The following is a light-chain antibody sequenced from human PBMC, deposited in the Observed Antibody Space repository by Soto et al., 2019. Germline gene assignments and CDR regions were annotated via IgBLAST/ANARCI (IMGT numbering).Light chain of an antibody. V-gene: IGKV1-9*01. CDR1: QDIAIY. CDR2: AAS. J-gene: IGKJ4*01. Sequence: IQLTQSPSSLSASVGDRVTITCRASQDIAIYLAWYQQKPGEAPKLLIYAASTLYGGVPSRFSGSGSGTDFALTINSLQAEDFATYYCQQLRRYPSTFGGGTKVDI. CDR3: QQLRRYPST.